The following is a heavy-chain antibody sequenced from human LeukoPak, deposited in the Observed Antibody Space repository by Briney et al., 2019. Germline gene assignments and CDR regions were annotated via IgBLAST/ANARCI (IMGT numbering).Heavy chain of an antibody. J-gene: IGHJ4*02. V-gene: IGHV4-59*01. Sequence: PSETLSLTCTVSGGSISSYYWSWIRQPPGKGLEWIGYIYYSGSTNYNPSLKSRVAISVDTSKNQFSLKLSSVTAADTAVYYCARGNSGYAGDYWGQGTLVTVSS. CDR3: ARGNSGYAGDY. CDR1: GGSISSYY. CDR2: IYYSGST. D-gene: IGHD5-12*01.